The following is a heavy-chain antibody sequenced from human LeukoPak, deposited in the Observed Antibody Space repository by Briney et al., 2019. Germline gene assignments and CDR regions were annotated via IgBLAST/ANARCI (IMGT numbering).Heavy chain of an antibody. CDR2: ISPFGGST. CDR3: AELGITMIGGV. D-gene: IGHD3-10*02. Sequence: GGSLRLSCAASGFTFSSYGMSWVRQAPGKGLEWVSAISPFGGSTYYADSVKGRFTISRDNAKNSLYLQMNSLRAEDTAVYYCAELGITMIGGVWGKGTTVTISS. V-gene: IGHV3-23*01. J-gene: IGHJ6*04. CDR1: GFTFSSYG.